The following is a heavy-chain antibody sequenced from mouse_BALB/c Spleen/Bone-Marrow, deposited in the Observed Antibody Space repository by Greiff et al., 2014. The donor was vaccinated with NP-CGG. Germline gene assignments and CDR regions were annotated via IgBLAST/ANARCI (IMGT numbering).Heavy chain of an antibody. D-gene: IGHD2-1*01. CDR2: ISNLAYSI. CDR3: ARETTRGAMDY. Sequence: EVKLVESGGALVQPGGSRKLSCAASGFTFSDYGMAWVRQAPGKGPEWVAFISNLAYSIYYTDTVTGRFTISRENAKNTLYLGMSSLRSEDTAMYYCARETTRGAMDYWGQGTSVTVSS. J-gene: IGHJ4*01. V-gene: IGHV5-15*02. CDR1: GFTFSDYG.